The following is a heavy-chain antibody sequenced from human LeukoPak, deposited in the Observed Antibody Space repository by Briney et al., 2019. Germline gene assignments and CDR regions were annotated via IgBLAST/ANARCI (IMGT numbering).Heavy chain of an antibody. CDR2: ISSSSFYI. D-gene: IGHD6-13*01. V-gene: IGHV3-21*04. CDR3: ARVLLRVAAASSDAFDI. J-gene: IGHJ3*02. CDR1: GFPFTSYS. Sequence: GGSLRLSCAASGFPFTSYSMNWVRQAPGRGLEWVSSISSSSFYIYYADSVKGRFTISRDNAKNSLYLQMNSLRAEDTAVYYCARVLLRVAAASSDAFDIWGQGTMVTVSS.